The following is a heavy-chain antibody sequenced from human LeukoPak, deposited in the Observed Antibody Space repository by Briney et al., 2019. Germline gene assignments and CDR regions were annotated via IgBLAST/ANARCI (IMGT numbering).Heavy chain of an antibody. CDR1: GYTFTGYY. V-gene: IGHV1-2*06. CDR2: INPNSGGT. D-gene: IGHD3-22*01. Sequence: ASVKVSCKASGYTFTGYYMHWVRQAPGQGLEWMGRINPNSGGTNYAQKFQGRVTMTRDTSISTAYMELRSLRSDDTAVYYCARDLSGLRNWFDPWGQGTLVTVSS. CDR3: ARDLSGLRNWFDP. J-gene: IGHJ5*02.